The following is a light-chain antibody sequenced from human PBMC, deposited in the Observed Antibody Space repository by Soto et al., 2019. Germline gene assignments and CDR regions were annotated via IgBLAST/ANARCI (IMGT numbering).Light chain of an antibody. CDR1: QSVTSNY. CDR3: QQYSRSPRT. J-gene: IGKJ1*01. Sequence: EIVLTQSPGPLSLSPGERATLSCRASQSVTSNYLAWYQQKPGQAPRLLIYGASNRATGIPDRFSGSGSETDCTLTISRLEPEDVAVYYCQQYSRSPRTLGQGTKVDIK. CDR2: GAS. V-gene: IGKV3-20*01.